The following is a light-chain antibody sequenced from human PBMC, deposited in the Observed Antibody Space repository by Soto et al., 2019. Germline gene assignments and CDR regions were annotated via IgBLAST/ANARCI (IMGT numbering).Light chain of an antibody. CDR2: EVS. CDR1: SSDVGGYKY. CDR3: ASYTSSSTSVI. J-gene: IGLJ2*01. V-gene: IGLV2-14*01. Sequence: QSALTQPASVSGSPGQSITISWTGTSSDVGGYKYVSWYQQHPDKAPKLIIFEVSNRPSGISSRFSGSKSGNTASLTISGLQAEDEADYYCASYTSSSTSVIFGRGTKLTAL.